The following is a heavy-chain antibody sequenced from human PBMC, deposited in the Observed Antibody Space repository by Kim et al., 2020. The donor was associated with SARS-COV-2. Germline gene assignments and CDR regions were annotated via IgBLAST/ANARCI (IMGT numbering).Heavy chain of an antibody. J-gene: IGHJ3*02. Sequence: SETLSLTCTVSGGSISSYYWSWIRQPPGKGLEWIGYIYYSGSTNYNPSLKSRVTISVDTSKNQFSLKLSSVTAADTAVYYCARGGGGRDNTNDAFDIWGQGTMVTVSS. CDR3: ARGGGGRDNTNDAFDI. V-gene: IGHV4-59*01. D-gene: IGHD1-26*01. CDR1: GGSISSYY. CDR2: IYYSGST.